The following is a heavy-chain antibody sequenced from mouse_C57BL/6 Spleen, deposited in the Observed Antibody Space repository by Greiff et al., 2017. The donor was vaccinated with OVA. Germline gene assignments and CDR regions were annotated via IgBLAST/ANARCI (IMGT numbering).Heavy chain of an antibody. D-gene: IGHD2-2*01. CDR1: GYAFSSSW. CDR2: IYPGDGDT. Sequence: QVQLQQSGPELVKPGASVKISCKASGYAFSSSWMNWVKQRPGKGLEWIGRIYPGDGDTNYNGKFKGKATLTADKSSSTAYMQLSSLTSEDSAVYFCAPSTMATDYWGQGTTLTVSS. J-gene: IGHJ2*01. CDR3: APSTMATDY. V-gene: IGHV1-82*01.